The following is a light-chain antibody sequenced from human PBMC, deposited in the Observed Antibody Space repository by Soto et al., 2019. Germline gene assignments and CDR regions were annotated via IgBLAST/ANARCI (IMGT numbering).Light chain of an antibody. J-gene: IGKJ2*01. CDR3: QQHNNWPQYT. Sequence: EIVLTQSPATLSVSPGERATLSCRASQSVSSNLAWYQQKPGQAPRLLIYAASTRATGIAARFSGSGSGTEFTLTITSLQSEDFAVYFCQQHNNWPQYTFGQGTKLEIK. CDR2: AAS. CDR1: QSVSSN. V-gene: IGKV3-15*01.